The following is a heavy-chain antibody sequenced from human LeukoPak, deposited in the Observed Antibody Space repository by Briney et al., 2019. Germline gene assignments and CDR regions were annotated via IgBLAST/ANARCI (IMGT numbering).Heavy chain of an antibody. D-gene: IGHD3-10*01. Sequence: GGSLRLSCAASGFSFSSHWVHWVRQAPGKGLVWVSRISDDGSYTSNVDSVKGRFTISRDNAKNTLYLQMNSLRAEDTAVYYCARRITMVRGVFTKGDAFDIWGQGTMVTVSS. CDR2: ISDDGSYT. CDR1: GFSFSSHW. CDR3: ARRITMVRGVFTKGDAFDI. J-gene: IGHJ3*02. V-gene: IGHV3-74*01.